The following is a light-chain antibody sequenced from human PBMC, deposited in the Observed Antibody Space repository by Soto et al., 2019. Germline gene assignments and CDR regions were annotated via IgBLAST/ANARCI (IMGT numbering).Light chain of an antibody. V-gene: IGKV3-20*01. CDR2: GAS. CDR1: QTVSSSY. Sequence: EIVLTQSPDTLSLSPGERATLSCRASQTVSSSYLAWYQQKPGQAPRLLIYGASSRATGIPDRFSGSGSGTDFTLNISRLEPEDFAVYYCQRDGSSPGGTFGPGTKVDIK. J-gene: IGKJ3*01. CDR3: QRDGSSPGGT.